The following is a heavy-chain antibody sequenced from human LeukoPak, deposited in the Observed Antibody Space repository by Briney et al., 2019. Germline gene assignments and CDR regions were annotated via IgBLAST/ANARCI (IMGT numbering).Heavy chain of an antibody. CDR2: ISYSG. V-gene: IGHV4-39*01. J-gene: IGHJ4*02. CDR3: ARLKYESSGYFWDY. CDR1: GGSFSSGSYS. Sequence: SETLSLTCTVSGGSFSSGSYSWGWIRQPPGKGLEWIGSISYSGSRVTISVDTSKNQFSLKLSSVTAADTAVYYCARLKYESSGYFWDYWGQGTLVTVSP. D-gene: IGHD3-22*01.